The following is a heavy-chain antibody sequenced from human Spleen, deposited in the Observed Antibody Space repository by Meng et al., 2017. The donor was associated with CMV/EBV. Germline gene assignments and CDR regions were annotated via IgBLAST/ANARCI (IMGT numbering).Heavy chain of an antibody. CDR3: ARESRGWYGGFDS. J-gene: IGHJ4*02. CDR1: GFTFSNQW. Sequence: GGSMRLSCVASGFTFSNQWMRGVRQVPGKGLVWVSRINRVGSSTNYADSAKGRFTISRDNAKNTLYLQLNSLRAEYTAVYYCARESRGWYGGFDSWGQGTLVTVSS. CDR2: INRVGSST. D-gene: IGHD6-19*01. V-gene: IGHV3-74*01.